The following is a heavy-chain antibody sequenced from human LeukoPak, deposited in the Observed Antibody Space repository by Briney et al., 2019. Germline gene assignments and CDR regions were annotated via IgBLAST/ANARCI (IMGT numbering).Heavy chain of an antibody. J-gene: IGHJ5*02. D-gene: IGHD3-10*01. V-gene: IGHV3-74*01. CDR3: VRGRGSYGWFDP. Sequence: PGGSLRLSCAASGFTSSSYWMHWGRQVPGKGLVWVSRISGDGTARNYADSVKGRFTISRDDAKNTVDLQMNSLRGEDTAVYSCVRGRGSYGWFDPWGQGTLVTVSS. CDR2: ISGDGTAR. CDR1: GFTSSSYW.